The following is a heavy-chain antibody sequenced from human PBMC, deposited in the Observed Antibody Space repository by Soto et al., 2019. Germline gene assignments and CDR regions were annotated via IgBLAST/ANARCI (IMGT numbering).Heavy chain of an antibody. CDR2: ISSSSSYI. D-gene: IGHD6-19*01. J-gene: IGHJ5*02. CDR3: ARDYEQWLVFWFDP. V-gene: IGHV3-21*01. Sequence: GGSLRVSCAASGFTFSSYSMNWVRQAPGKGLEWVSSISSSSSYIYYADSVKGRFTISRDNAKNSLYLQMNSLRAEDTAVYYCARDYEQWLVFWFDPWGQGTLVTVS. CDR1: GFTFSSYS.